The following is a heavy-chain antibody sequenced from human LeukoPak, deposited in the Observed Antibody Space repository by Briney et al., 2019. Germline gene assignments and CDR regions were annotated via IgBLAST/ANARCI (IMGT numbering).Heavy chain of an antibody. CDR3: ARGFSTVTTD. V-gene: IGHV3-74*01. Sequence: GGSLRLSCAASGFTFSRHWMHWVRQAPGKGLVWVSGISSDGSITTYADSVKGRFTISRDNAKNTMYLQMNSLRAEDTAVYYCARGFSTVTTDWGQGTLVTVSS. D-gene: IGHD4-17*01. J-gene: IGHJ4*02. CDR1: GFTFSRHW. CDR2: ISSDGSIT.